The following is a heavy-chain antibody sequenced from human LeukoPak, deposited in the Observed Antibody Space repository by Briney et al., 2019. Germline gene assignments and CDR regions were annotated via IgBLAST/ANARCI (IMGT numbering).Heavy chain of an antibody. CDR2: INHSGST. J-gene: IGHJ4*02. Sequence: SGTLSLTCAVYGGSFSGYYWSWIRQPPGKGLEWIGEINHSGSTNYNPSLKSRVTISVDTSKNQFSLKLSSVTAADTAVYYCARLNGSGPKTYYFDYWGQGTLVTVSS. CDR1: GGSFSGYY. CDR3: ARLNGSGPKTYYFDY. D-gene: IGHD2-15*01. V-gene: IGHV4-34*01.